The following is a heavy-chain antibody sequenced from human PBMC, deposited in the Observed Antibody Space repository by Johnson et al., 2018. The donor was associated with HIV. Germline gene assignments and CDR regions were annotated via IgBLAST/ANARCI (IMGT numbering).Heavy chain of an antibody. J-gene: IGHJ3*01. CDR1: GFTFSSYA. D-gene: IGHD6-13*01. Sequence: QVQLVESGGGVVQPGRSLRLSCAASGFTFSSYAMHWVRQAPAKGLEWVAVISYDGSDKDYADSVKGRFTISRDNSKNTLYLQMNSLRAEDTAVYYCARLMAARTLDDAVDLWGQGTMVTVSS. CDR3: ARLMAARTLDDAVDL. CDR2: ISYDGSDK. V-gene: IGHV3-30*04.